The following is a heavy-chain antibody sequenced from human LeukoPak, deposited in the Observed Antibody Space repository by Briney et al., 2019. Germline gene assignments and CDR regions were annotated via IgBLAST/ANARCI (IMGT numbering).Heavy chain of an antibody. Sequence: GGSLRLSCAASGFTFTSSSMNWVRQAPGKGLEWLSYISSSSTIYYADSVKGRLTISRDNARNSLYLQMNSLRDEDTAVYYCARDEGVGARVYWGQGTLVTVSS. D-gene: IGHD3-10*01. CDR2: ISSSSTI. V-gene: IGHV3-48*02. CDR1: GFTFTSSS. CDR3: ARDEGVGARVY. J-gene: IGHJ4*02.